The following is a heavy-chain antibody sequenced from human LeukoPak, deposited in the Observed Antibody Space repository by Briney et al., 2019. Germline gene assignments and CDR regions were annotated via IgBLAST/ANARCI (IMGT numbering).Heavy chain of an antibody. CDR3: ASLDPTPYPLSWYFDL. CDR2: TYYSGNT. J-gene: IGHJ2*01. D-gene: IGHD1-1*01. V-gene: IGHV4-59*01. CDR1: GGSITTYY. Sequence: SETLSLTCTVSGGSITTYYWSWIRQPPGKGLEWIGYTYYSGNTNYNPSLKSRVTISLDTSKNQFSLNLSSVTAADTAVYYCASLDPTPYPLSWYFDLWGRGTLVTVSS.